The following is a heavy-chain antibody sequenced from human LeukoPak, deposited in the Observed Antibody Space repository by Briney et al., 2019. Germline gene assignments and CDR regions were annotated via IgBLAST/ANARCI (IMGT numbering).Heavy chain of an antibody. CDR3: ARAGGSYSGSGANYFDY. D-gene: IGHD1-26*01. J-gene: IGHJ4*02. Sequence: PSETLSLTCTVSGGSISRYYWSWIRQPPGKGLEWIGYIYYSGSTNYNPSLKSRVTISVDTSKNQFSLKLSSVTAADTAVYYCARAGGSYSGSGANYFDYWGQGTLVTVSS. CDR1: GGSISRYY. V-gene: IGHV4-59*01. CDR2: IYYSGST.